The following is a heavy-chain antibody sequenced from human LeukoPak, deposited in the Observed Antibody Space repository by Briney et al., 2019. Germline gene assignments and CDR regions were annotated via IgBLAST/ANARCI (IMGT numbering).Heavy chain of an antibody. J-gene: IGHJ6*02. CDR1: DGSFSGYY. CDR3: AREMGVVTAHGIDV. D-gene: IGHD4-23*01. CDR2: IHHSAGT. V-gene: IGHV4-34*01. Sequence: SETLSLTCAVYDGSFSGYYWTWIRQSPGKGLEWIGEIHHSAGTNYNPSLKSRVTISVDTSKNQFSLKLSSVTAADTALYYCAREMGVVTAHGIDVWGQGTTVTVSS.